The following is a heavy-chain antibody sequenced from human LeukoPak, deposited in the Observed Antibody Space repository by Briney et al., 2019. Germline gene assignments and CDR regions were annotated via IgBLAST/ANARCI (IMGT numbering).Heavy chain of an antibody. CDR1: GYTFTGYY. D-gene: IGHD3-10*01. V-gene: IGHV1-2*02. Sequence: ASVKVSCKASGYTFTGYYMHWVRQAPGQGLEWMGWTNPNSGGTNYAQKFQGRVTMTRDTSISTAYMELSRLRSDDTAVYYCARARITMVRGVIHWFDPWGQGTLVTVSS. CDR3: ARARITMVRGVIHWFDP. CDR2: TNPNSGGT. J-gene: IGHJ5*02.